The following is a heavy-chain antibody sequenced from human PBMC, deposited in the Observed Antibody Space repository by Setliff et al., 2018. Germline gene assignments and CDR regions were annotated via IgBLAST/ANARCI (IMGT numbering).Heavy chain of an antibody. Sequence: SETLSLTCNVSADSISSSYDYWAWIRQPPGKGLEWIGSIYNSGSTYYNPSLKSRVSISVDTSKNRFSLKLSSVTAADTAVYYCARLGYRGDLDYWGQGTLVTVSS. CDR1: ADSISSSYDY. D-gene: IGHD5-12*01. J-gene: IGHJ4*02. V-gene: IGHV4-39*01. CDR3: ARLGYRGDLDY. CDR2: IYNSGST.